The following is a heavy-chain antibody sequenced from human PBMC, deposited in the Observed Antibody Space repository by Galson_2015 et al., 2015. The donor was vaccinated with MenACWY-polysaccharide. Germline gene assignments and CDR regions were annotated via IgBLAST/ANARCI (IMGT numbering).Heavy chain of an antibody. V-gene: IGHV3-33*01. CDR2: IQYDGSNK. CDR1: GSRFSNSG. D-gene: IGHD2-2*01. CDR3: AREGSRIVFHAFDI. J-gene: IGHJ3*02. Sequence: SLRLSCAASGSRFSNSGMHWVRQAPGEGLEWVAVIQYDGSNKVYADSVKGRFTISRDNSKNTVFLEMNTLGVEDTAVYYCAREGSRIVFHAFDIWGQGTMVTVPS.